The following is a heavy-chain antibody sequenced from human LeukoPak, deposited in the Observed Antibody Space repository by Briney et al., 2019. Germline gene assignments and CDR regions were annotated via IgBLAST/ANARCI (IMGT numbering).Heavy chain of an antibody. V-gene: IGHV3-15*01. D-gene: IGHD3-10*01. CDR1: GFTFSIAW. J-gene: IGHJ4*02. CDR2: IKSKTDCGTT. CDR3: STGPTRISMIRGVVITDY. Sequence: GGSLRLSCAASGFTFSIAWMSCVRQAPGEGRECVVRIKSKTDCGTTDYAAPVKGRFTISRDDSKNTLYLQMNRLKTEDTAVYYCSTGPTRISMIRGVVITDYWGQGTLVTVSS.